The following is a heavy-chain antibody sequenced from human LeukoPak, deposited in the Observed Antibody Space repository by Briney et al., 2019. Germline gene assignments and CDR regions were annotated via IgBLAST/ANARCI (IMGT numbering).Heavy chain of an antibody. Sequence: GESLKISCKGSGYSFTSYWIGWVRQMPGKGLEWMGIIYPGDSDTRYSPSFQGQVTISADKSISTACLQWSSLKASDTAMYYCARHRRIAAAGSPFDYWGQGTLVTVSS. V-gene: IGHV5-51*01. CDR1: GYSFTSYW. CDR3: ARHRRIAAAGSPFDY. CDR2: IYPGDSDT. J-gene: IGHJ4*02. D-gene: IGHD6-13*01.